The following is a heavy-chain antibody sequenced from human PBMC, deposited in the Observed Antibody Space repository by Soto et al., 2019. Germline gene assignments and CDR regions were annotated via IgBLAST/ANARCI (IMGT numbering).Heavy chain of an antibody. CDR3: ARINVVVVAATEYYFDY. CDR1: GASISNHY. CDR2: VSNTGIT. J-gene: IGHJ4*02. Sequence: PSETLSLTCTVSGASISNHYWSCIRQSPGKGLEWIGYVSNTGITSYSRSIQGRVTISVDSSKNRVSLSLSSVTAADTAIYYCARINVVVVAATEYYFDYWGQGTQVTVSS. D-gene: IGHD2-15*01. V-gene: IGHV4-59*11.